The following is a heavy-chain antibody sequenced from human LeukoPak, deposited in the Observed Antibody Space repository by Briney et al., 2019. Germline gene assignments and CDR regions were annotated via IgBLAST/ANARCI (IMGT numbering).Heavy chain of an antibody. V-gene: IGHV1-18*01. CDR1: GGTFSSYT. J-gene: IGHJ4*02. CDR3: TRESGATAAALFDY. CDR2: ISSYNGNT. D-gene: IGHD6-13*01. Sequence: VASVKVSCKASGGTFSSYTISWVRQAPGQGLEWMGWISSYNGNTKYAQKFQGRLTMTTDTSSSTAYMELRRLRSDDTAVYYCTRESGATAAALFDYWGQGSLVTVSS.